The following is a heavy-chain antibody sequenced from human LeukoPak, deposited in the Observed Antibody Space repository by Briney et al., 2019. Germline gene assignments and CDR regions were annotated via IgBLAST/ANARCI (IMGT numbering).Heavy chain of an antibody. CDR3: AKEGREWLVLKNAFDI. J-gene: IGHJ3*02. D-gene: IGHD6-19*01. CDR2: ISGSGGST. Sequence: PGGSLRFSCAGSGFTFSSYAMSWVRQAPGKGLEWVSAISGSGGSTYYADSVKGRFTISRDNSKNTLYLQMNSLRAEDTAVYYCAKEGREWLVLKNAFDIWGQGTMVTVSS. V-gene: IGHV3-23*01. CDR1: GFTFSSYA.